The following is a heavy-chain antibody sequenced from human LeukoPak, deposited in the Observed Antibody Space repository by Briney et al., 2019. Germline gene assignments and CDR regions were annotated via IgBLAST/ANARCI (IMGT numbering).Heavy chain of an antibody. J-gene: IGHJ4*02. CDR1: GFXXXSYA. CDR3: AGYQLLYEFDY. Sequence: SGFXXXSYAMSWVRQAPGKGLEWVSAISGSGGSTYYADSVKGRFTISRDNSKNTLYLQMNSLRAEDTAVYYCAGYQLLYEFDYWGQGTLVTVSS. D-gene: IGHD2-2*02. V-gene: IGHV3-23*01. CDR2: ISGSGGST.